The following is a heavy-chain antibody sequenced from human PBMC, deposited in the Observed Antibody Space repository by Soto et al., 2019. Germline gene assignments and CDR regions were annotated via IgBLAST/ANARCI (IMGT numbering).Heavy chain of an antibody. CDR1: GFTFSSYG. V-gene: IGHV3-33*01. Sequence: PGGSLRLSCAASGFTFSSYGMHWVRQAPGKGLEWVAVIWYDGSNKYYADSVKGRFTISRDNSKNTLYLQMNSLRAEDTAVYYCAREVSASYYDSSGYDRLFDYWGQGTLVTVPQ. D-gene: IGHD3-22*01. CDR3: AREVSASYYDSSGYDRLFDY. CDR2: IWYDGSNK. J-gene: IGHJ4*02.